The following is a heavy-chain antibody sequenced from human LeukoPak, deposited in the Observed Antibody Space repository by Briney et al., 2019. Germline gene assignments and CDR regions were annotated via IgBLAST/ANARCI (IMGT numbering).Heavy chain of an antibody. J-gene: IGHJ4*02. CDR3: AKDLPRLWFGLSTGSVLDY. D-gene: IGHD3-10*01. CDR1: GFTFSSYG. CDR2: ISYDGSNK. V-gene: IGHV3-30*18. Sequence: GRSLRLSCAASGFTFSSYGMHWVRQAPGKGLEGVAVISYDGSNKYCADFVKGRFTISRDNSKNTLYLQMNSLRAEDTAVYYCAKDLPRLWFGLSTGSVLDYWGQGTLVTVSS.